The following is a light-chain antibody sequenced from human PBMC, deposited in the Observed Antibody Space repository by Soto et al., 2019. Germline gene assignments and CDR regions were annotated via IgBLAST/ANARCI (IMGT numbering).Light chain of an antibody. CDR2: EVT. Sequence: QSALTQPASVSGSPGQSITISCTGTSSDIGGYNYVSWYQQHPSKAPKLMIYEVTNRPSGVSDRFSGSKTDNTAYLTISGLQAEDEGDYYCSSYTRDSTMIFGGGTKLTVL. J-gene: IGLJ2*01. CDR3: SSYTRDSTMI. V-gene: IGLV2-14*01. CDR1: SSDIGGYNY.